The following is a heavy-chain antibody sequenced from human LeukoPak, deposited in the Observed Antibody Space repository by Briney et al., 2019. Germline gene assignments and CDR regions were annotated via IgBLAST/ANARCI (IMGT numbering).Heavy chain of an antibody. V-gene: IGHV3-23*01. CDR1: GFAFSTYA. J-gene: IGHJ4*02. CDR2: ISDSGTTT. Sequence: QSGGSLRLSCAASGFAFSTYAMTWVRQAPGQGLEWVSGISDSGTTTYYADSVKGRFTISRDNSKNTLYLQMDSLRAEDAAVYYCTRAFLPGTFLFDFWGQGSLVTVSS. CDR3: TRAFLPGTFLFDF. D-gene: IGHD3-10*01.